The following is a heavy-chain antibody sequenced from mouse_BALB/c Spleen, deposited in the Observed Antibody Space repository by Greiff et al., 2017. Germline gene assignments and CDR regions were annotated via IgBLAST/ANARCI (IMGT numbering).Heavy chain of an antibody. D-gene: IGHD4-1*02. CDR1: GFTFNTYA. CDR3: VRPTGTYFDV. CDR2: IRSKSNNYAT. Sequence: GGGLVQPKGSLKLSCAASGFTFNTYAMNWVRQAPGKGLEWVARIRSKSNNYATYYADSVKDRFTISRDDSQSMLYLQMNNLKTEDTAMYYCVRPTGTYFDVWGAGTTVTVSS. J-gene: IGHJ1*01. V-gene: IGHV10-1*02.